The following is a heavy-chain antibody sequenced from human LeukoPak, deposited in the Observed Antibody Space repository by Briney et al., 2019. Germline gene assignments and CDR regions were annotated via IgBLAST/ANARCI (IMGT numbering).Heavy chain of an antibody. Sequence: SETLSLTCTVSGGSISSYYWSWIRQPPGKGLEWIVYIYYSRSTNYNPSLKSRVTISVDTSKNQFSLKLSSVTAADTAVYYCARASKHIVVVTDWGQGTLVTVSS. V-gene: IGHV4-59*01. D-gene: IGHD2-21*02. CDR2: IYYSRST. CDR3: ARASKHIVVVTD. J-gene: IGHJ4*02. CDR1: GGSISSYY.